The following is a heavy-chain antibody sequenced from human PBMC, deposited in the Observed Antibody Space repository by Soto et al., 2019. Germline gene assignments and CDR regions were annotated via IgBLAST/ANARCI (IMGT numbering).Heavy chain of an antibody. CDR3: AREGSSSSGGYYYYYGMDV. Sequence: GASVKVSCKASGGTFSSYAISWVRQAPGQGLEWMGGIIPIFGTANYAQKFQGRVTITADESTSTAYMELSSLRSEDTAVYYCAREGSSSSGGYYYYYGMDVWGQGTTVTVSS. J-gene: IGHJ6*02. V-gene: IGHV1-69*13. CDR1: GGTFSSYA. D-gene: IGHD6-6*01. CDR2: IIPIFGTA.